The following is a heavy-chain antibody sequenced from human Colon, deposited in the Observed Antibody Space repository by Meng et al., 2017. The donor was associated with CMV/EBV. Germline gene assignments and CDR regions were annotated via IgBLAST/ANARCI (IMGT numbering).Heavy chain of an antibody. CDR3: ARELARGGY. CDR2: ISPYNGDT. V-gene: IGHV1-18*01. J-gene: IGHJ4*02. CDR1: GYTFTNFG. Sequence: QVQLVQSGAEVNKPGASVKVSCKTSGYTFTNFGISWVRQAPGQGLEWMAYISPYNGDTNYAQRFQGRVALTTDTSTSTVYMELGSLTSDDTAMYYCARELARGGYWGQGTLVTVSS.